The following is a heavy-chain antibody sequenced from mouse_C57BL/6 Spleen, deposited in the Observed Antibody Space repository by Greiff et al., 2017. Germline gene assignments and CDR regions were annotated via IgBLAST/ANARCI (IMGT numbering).Heavy chain of an antibody. D-gene: IGHD3-2*02. CDR2: IYPGDGDT. Sequence: QVQLQQSGAELVKPGASVKISCKASGYAFSSYWMNWVKQRPGKGLEWIGQIYPGDGDTNYNGKFKGKATLTADKSSSTAYMHLSSLTSAASAVYFCARRETAQSTGLFAYWGQGTLVTVSA. CDR3: ARRETAQSTGLFAY. J-gene: IGHJ3*01. CDR1: GYAFSSYW. V-gene: IGHV1-80*01.